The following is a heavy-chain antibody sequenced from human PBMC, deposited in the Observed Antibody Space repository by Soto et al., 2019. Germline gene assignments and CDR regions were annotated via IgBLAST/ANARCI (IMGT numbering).Heavy chain of an antibody. CDR2: IYHSGST. CDR3: ARVNFDYVWGSYRPYGMDV. J-gene: IGHJ6*02. V-gene: IGHV4-30-2*01. CDR1: GGSISSGGYS. Sequence: QLQLQESGSGLVKPSQTLSLTCAVSGGSISSGGYSWSWIRQPPGKGLEWIGYIYHSGSTYYNPSLKNPATISVDRSKNQFTLKLSSVTAADTAVYYCARVNFDYVWGSYRPYGMDVWGQGTTVTVSS. D-gene: IGHD3-16*02.